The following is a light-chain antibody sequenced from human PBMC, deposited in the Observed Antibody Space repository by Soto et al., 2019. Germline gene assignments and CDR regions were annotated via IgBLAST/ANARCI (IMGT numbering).Light chain of an antibody. Sequence: DIQMAQSPSSLSASVGDRVTITCRASQDINRYLNWYQQQPGKAPNLLISIVSNLHRGVPSRFSGSGFGTEFTLTISSLQPEDFATYYCQQSYGSPYTFGQGTKLEIE. V-gene: IGKV1-39*01. J-gene: IGKJ2*01. CDR1: QDINRY. CDR3: QQSYGSPYT. CDR2: IVS.